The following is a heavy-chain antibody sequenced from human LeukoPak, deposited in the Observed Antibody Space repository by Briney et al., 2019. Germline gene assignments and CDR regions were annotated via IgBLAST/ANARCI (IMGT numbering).Heavy chain of an antibody. J-gene: IGHJ5*02. Sequence: SETLSLTCDVLGGPFSGYYWSWIRQPPGKGLEWIGYIYYSGSTYYNPSLKSRVTISVDTSKNQFSLKLNSVTAADTAVYYCARHYGPWGQGTLVTVSS. V-gene: IGHV4-59*08. CDR1: GGPFSGYY. D-gene: IGHD3-10*01. CDR2: IYYSGST. CDR3: ARHYGP.